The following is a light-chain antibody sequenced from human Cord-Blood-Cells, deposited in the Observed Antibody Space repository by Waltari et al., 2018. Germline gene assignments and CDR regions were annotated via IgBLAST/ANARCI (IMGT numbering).Light chain of an antibody. J-gene: IGKJ2*01. CDR1: QSVLYSSNNKNY. V-gene: IGKV4-1*01. CDR2: WAS. CDR3: QQYYSTPHT. Sequence: DIVMTQSPDSLAVSLGERATINCKSSQSVLYSSNNKNYLAWYQQKPGQPPKLLIYWASTRESGVPDRFSGSGSGTDFTPTISSLQAEDVAVYYCQQYYSTPHTFGQGTKLEIK.